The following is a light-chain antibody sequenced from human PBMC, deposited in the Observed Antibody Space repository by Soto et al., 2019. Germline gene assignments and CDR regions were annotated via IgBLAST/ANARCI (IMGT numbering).Light chain of an antibody. CDR1: QSVSSN. J-gene: IGKJ4*01. V-gene: IGKV3-15*01. CDR2: GAY. CDR3: QQYNNWPPNT. Sequence: EIVMTQSPATLSVSPGERATLSCSARQSVSSNLAWSQQKPGQAPRLLIYGAYTRATGIPARFSRSGSGTEFTITISSLQSEDFAVYYCQQYNNWPPNTFGGGTKVEIK.